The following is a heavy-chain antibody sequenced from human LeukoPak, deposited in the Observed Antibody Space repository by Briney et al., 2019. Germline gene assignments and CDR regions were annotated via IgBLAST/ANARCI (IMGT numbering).Heavy chain of an antibody. V-gene: IGHV4-34*01. Sequence: SETLSLTCAVYGGSFSGYYWSWIRQPPGKGLEWIGEINHSGSTNYNPSLKSRVTISVDTSKNQFSLKLSSVTAADTAVYYCARAPYYYGSGSYPRTPHNWFDPWGQGTLVTVSS. CDR3: ARAPYYYGSGSYPRTPHNWFDP. CDR2: INHSGST. D-gene: IGHD3-10*01. J-gene: IGHJ5*02. CDR1: GGSFSGYY.